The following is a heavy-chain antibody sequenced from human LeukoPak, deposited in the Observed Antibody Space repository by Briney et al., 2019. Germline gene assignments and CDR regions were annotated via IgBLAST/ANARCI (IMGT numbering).Heavy chain of an antibody. V-gene: IGHV3-33*06. CDR3: AKDRLADTASDYYYMDV. CDR1: GFTFISSG. Sequence: PGRSLRLSCAASGFTFISSGMHWVRQAPGKGLEWVAVIWYDGSNKYYADSVKGRFTISRDNSKNTLYLQMNSLRAEDTAVYYCAKDRLADTASDYYYMDVWGKGTTVTVSS. J-gene: IGHJ6*03. D-gene: IGHD5-18*01. CDR2: IWYDGSNK.